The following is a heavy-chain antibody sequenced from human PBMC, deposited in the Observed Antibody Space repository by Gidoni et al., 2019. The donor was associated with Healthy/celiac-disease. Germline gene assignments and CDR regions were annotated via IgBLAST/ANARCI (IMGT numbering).Heavy chain of an antibody. D-gene: IGHD3-9*01. V-gene: IGHV4-59*01. J-gene: IGHJ4*02. CDR3: ARVGILTGCLDY. CDR2: IYYSGST. CDR1: GGSISSYY. Sequence: QVQLQESGPGLVKPSETLSLTCTVSGGSISSYYWSWIRQPPGKGLEWIGYIYYSGSTNYNPSLKSRVTISVDTSKNQFSLKLSSVTAADTAVYYCARVGILTGCLDYWGQGTLVTVSS.